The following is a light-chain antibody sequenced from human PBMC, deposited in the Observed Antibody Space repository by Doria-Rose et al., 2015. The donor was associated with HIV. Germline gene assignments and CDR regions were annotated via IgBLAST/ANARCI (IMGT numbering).Light chain of an antibody. CDR3: HQYNNWPT. V-gene: IGKV3-15*01. Sequence: TQSPETLSVSPGESATLSCRASQSVSTDLVWYQHKPGQAPRLLIWGASTRATGIPARFSGSGSGTEFTLTISSLQSEDFAIYFCHQYNNWPTFGQGTRLDIK. CDR2: GAS. J-gene: IGKJ5*01. CDR1: QSVSTD.